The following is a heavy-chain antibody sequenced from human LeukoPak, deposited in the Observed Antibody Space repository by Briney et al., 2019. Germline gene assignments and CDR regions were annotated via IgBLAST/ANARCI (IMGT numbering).Heavy chain of an antibody. J-gene: IGHJ4*02. D-gene: IGHD3-10*01. CDR2: IIPIFGTA. V-gene: IGHV1-69*05. Sequence: ASVKVSCKASVGTFSSYAISWVRQAPGQGLEWMGGIIPIFGTANYAEKFQGRVTITTDESTSTAYMELSSLRSEDTAVYYCASFPVEPRGGNFDYWGQGTLVTVSS. CDR3: ASFPVEPRGGNFDY. CDR1: VGTFSSYA.